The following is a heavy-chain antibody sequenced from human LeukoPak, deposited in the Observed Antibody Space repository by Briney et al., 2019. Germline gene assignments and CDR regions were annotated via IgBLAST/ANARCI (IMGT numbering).Heavy chain of an antibody. CDR2: IGTAGDT. Sequence: GGSLRLSCAASGFTFSSYDMHWVRQATGKGLEWVSGIGTAGDTYYQGSVKGRFTISRENAKNSLYLQMNSLSAEDTAVYYCAKDIVAPGLFFDYWGQGTLVTVSS. CDR1: GFTFSSYD. V-gene: IGHV3-13*01. J-gene: IGHJ4*02. D-gene: IGHD3-16*02. CDR3: AKDIVAPGLFFDY.